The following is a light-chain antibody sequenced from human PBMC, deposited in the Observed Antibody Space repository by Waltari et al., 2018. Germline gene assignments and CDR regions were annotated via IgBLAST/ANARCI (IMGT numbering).Light chain of an antibody. V-gene: IGLV3-19*01. CDR3: NSRDSSGNHVV. Sequence: SSELTLDPAVSAALGPTVRMTFHGDCLSSYYASGYQQKPGQAPVLVIYGKNDRPSGIPDRFSGSSSGNTASLTITGAQAEDEADYYCNSRDSSGNHVVFGGGTKLTVL. J-gene: IGLJ2*01. CDR2: GKN. CDR1: CLSSYY.